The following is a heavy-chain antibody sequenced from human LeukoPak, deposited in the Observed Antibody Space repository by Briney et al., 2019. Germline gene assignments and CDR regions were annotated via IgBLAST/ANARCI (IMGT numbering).Heavy chain of an antibody. J-gene: IGHJ4*02. Sequence: PSETLSLTCTVSGGSLSSSSYYWGWIRQPPGKGLEWIGSIYYSGSTYYNPSLKSRVTISVDTSKNQFSLKLSSVTAADTAVYYCTRGDYYGDYGIDYWGQGTLVTVSS. CDR3: TRGDYYGDYGIDY. CDR1: GGSLSSSSYY. V-gene: IGHV4-39*01. D-gene: IGHD4-17*01. CDR2: IYYSGST.